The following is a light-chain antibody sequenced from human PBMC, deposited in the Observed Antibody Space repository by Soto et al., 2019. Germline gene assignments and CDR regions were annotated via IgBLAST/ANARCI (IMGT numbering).Light chain of an antibody. Sequence: DIQMTQSPSTLSASVGDRVTITCRASQSITIWLAWYQQKPGKAPKLLIFDASSLDSGVPSRFSGSGSGTEFTLSISSLQPEDFATYYCQHDNSYSWTFGQGTKVEIK. V-gene: IGKV1-5*01. CDR2: DAS. CDR3: QHDNSYSWT. CDR1: QSITIW. J-gene: IGKJ1*01.